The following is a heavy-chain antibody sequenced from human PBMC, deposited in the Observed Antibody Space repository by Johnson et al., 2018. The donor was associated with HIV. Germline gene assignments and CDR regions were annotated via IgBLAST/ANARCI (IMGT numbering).Heavy chain of an antibody. V-gene: IGHV3-20*04. CDR2: INYNGGST. Sequence: VRLVESGGGVVRPGGSLRLSCAASGFNVDDDALSWVRQVPGKGLEWVSGINYNGGSTGYADSVRDRFSISRDNAKNSLYLQMDSLRAEDTAMYYCARAKDAAYPYDAFDVWGHRTMVIVSA. CDR1: GFNVDDDA. D-gene: IGHD2-15*01. J-gene: IGHJ3*01. CDR3: ARAKDAAYPYDAFDV.